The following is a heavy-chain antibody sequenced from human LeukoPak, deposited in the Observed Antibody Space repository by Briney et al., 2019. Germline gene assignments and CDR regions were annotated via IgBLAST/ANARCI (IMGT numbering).Heavy chain of an antibody. D-gene: IGHD6-13*01. V-gene: IGHV1-2*02. Sequence: ASVKASCKASGYTFTGYYMHWVRQAPGQGLAWMGWINPNSGDTNYAQKFQGRVTMTSDTSISTAYMELSSLRSDDTAVYYCERARYSTRWQSDFDYWGQGNLVTVSS. CDR1: GYTFTGYY. J-gene: IGHJ4*02. CDR3: ERARYSTRWQSDFDY. CDR2: INPNSGDT.